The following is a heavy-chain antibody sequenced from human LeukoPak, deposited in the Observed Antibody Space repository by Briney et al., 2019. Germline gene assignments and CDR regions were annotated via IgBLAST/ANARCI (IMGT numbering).Heavy chain of an antibody. Sequence: GGSLRLSCAASGFTFSSYAMSWVRQAPGKGLEWVSAISGSGGSTYYADSVKGRFTISRDNSKNTLYLQMNSLRAEDTAVYYCAKDLPVDCSSTRCSPDAFDIWGQGTMVTVSP. CDR2: ISGSGGST. D-gene: IGHD2-2*01. J-gene: IGHJ3*02. CDR1: GFTFSSYA. CDR3: AKDLPVDCSSTRCSPDAFDI. V-gene: IGHV3-23*01.